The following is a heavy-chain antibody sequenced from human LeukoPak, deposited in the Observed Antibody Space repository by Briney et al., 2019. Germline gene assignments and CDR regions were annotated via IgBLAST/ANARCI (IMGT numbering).Heavy chain of an antibody. Sequence: GRSLRLSCAASGFTFSSYGMHWVRQAPGKGLEWVAVISYDGSNKYYADSVKGRFTIYRDNSKNTLYLQMNSLRAEDTAVYYCANAYGDNYWGQGTLVTVSS. D-gene: IGHD3-10*01. V-gene: IGHV3-30*18. CDR2: ISYDGSNK. CDR1: GFTFSSYG. CDR3: ANAYGDNY. J-gene: IGHJ4*02.